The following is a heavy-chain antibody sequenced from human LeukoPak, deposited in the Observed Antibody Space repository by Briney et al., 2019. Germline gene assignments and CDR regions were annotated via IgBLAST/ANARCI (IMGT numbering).Heavy chain of an antibody. V-gene: IGHV3-21*01. CDR2: ISSSSSYI. CDR3: ARDSAARPPFDP. CDR1: GFTFSSYS. Sequence: GGSLRLSCAASGFTFSSYSMIWVRQAPGKGLEWVSSISSSSSYIYYADSVKGRFTISRDNAKNSLYLQMNSLRAEDTAVYYCARDSAARPPFDPWGQGTLVTVSS. D-gene: IGHD6-6*01. J-gene: IGHJ5*02.